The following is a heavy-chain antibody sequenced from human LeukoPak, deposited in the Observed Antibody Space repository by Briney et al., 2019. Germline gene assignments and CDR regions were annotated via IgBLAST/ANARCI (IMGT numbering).Heavy chain of an antibody. D-gene: IGHD1-26*01. CDR1: GGSIINYY. J-gene: IGHJ6*03. CDR3: ARIVGATNDYYYYYMDV. Sequence: SETLSLTCTVSGGSIINYYWTWIRQPPGKGLEWIGHIYYSGSTNYNPSLNSRVTISVDTSKNQFSLKLSSVTAADTAVYYCARIVGATNDYYYYYMDVWGKGTTVTISS. CDR2: IYYSGST. V-gene: IGHV4-59*12.